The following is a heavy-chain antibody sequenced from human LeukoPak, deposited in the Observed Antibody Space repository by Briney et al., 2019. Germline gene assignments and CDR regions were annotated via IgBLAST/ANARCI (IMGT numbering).Heavy chain of an antibody. CDR3: ARYSGWLLDYYYMDV. V-gene: IGHV1-18*01. CDR2: ISAYNGNT. CDR1: GYTFTSYG. Sequence: GASVKVSCKASGYTFTSYGISWVRQAPGQGLEWMGWISAYNGNTNYAQKLQGRVTMTTDTSTSTAYMELSRLRSDDTAVYYCARYSGWLLDYYYMDVWDKGTTVTVSS. J-gene: IGHJ6*03. D-gene: IGHD3-22*01.